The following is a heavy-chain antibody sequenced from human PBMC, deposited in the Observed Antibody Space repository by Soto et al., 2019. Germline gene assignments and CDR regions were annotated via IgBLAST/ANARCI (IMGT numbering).Heavy chain of an antibody. CDR2: IKNDGTRT. J-gene: IGHJ3*02. Sequence: GGSLRLSCAASGFTFSSYWMHWVRQAPGEGLVWVSRIKNDGTRTNYADSVKGRFTASRGNAKNTLYLQMNSLRAEDTAVYYCARDVEMTTSGDAFDIWGQGTMVTVSS. D-gene: IGHD2-21*02. CDR3: ARDVEMTTSGDAFDI. V-gene: IGHV3-74*01. CDR1: GFTFSSYW.